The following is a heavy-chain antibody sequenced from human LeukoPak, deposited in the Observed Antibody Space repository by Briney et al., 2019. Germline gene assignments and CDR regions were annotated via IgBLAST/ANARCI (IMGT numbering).Heavy chain of an antibody. J-gene: IGHJ4*02. CDR2: ISSSSSTI. Sequence: GGSLRLSCAASGFTFSSYSMNWVRQAPGKGLEWVSYISSSSSTIYYADSVKGRFTISRDNAKNSLYLQMNSLRAEDTAVYYCARDRGYCSSTSCAPDYWGQGTLVTVSS. V-gene: IGHV3-48*01. CDR1: GFTFSSYS. CDR3: ARDRGYCSSTSCAPDY. D-gene: IGHD2-2*01.